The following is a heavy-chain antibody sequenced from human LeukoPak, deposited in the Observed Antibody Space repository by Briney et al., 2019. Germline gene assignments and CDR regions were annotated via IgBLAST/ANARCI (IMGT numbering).Heavy chain of an antibody. J-gene: IGHJ4*02. D-gene: IGHD4-17*01. CDR1: GFTIIDYN. CDR2: ITYDGRSL. Sequence: GGSLRLSCVVAGFTIIDYNMHWVRQAPGKGLEWLAVITYDGRSLHYADSVKGRFTISRDTSKNTLYLQMNSLRVEDTAVFYCARGYADYEDFWGQGTLVIVSS. CDR3: ARGYADYEDF. V-gene: IGHV3-30*01.